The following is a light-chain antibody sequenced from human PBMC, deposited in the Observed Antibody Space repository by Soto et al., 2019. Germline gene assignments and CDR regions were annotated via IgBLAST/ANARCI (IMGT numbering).Light chain of an antibody. J-gene: IGKJ1*01. V-gene: IGKV1-5*03. CDR1: QSISGW. Sequence: DVQMTQSPTTLSASVGDRVTITCRASQSISGWLAWYQQKPGKAPKLLIYKASSLESGVPSRFSGSGFGTEFTLTISSLQPDDLATYYCQQYSSYWTFGQGTKVDI. CDR2: KAS. CDR3: QQYSSYWT.